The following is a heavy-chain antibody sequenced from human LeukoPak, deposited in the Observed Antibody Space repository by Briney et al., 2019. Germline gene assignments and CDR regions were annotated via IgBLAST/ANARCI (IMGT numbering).Heavy chain of an antibody. Sequence: PSETLSLTCAVYGGSFSGYYWSWVRQPPGKGLEWIGEINHSGSTNYSPSLKSRVTISVDTSENQFSLKLSSVTAADTAVYYCARRSWGVVIPYYYYYMDVWGKGTTVTVSS. J-gene: IGHJ6*03. CDR2: INHSGST. D-gene: IGHD3-3*01. V-gene: IGHV4-34*01. CDR3: ARRSWGVVIPYYYYYMDV. CDR1: GGSFSGYY.